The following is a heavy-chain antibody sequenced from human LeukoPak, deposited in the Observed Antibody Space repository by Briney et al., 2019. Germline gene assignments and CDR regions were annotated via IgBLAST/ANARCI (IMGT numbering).Heavy chain of an antibody. D-gene: IGHD1-20*01. J-gene: IGHJ4*02. CDR1: GFTFSSYA. V-gene: IGHV3-30-3*01. CDR2: ISYDGSNK. Sequence: GGSLRLSCAASGFTFSSYAMHWVRQAPGKGLEWVAVISYDGSNKYYADSVKGRFTISRDNSKNTLYLQMNSLGAEDTAVYYCARDRRYNWNHFDYWGQGTLVTVSS. CDR3: ARDRRYNWNHFDY.